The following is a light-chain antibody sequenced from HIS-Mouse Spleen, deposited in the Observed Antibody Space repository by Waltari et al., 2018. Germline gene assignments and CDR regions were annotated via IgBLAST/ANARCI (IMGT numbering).Light chain of an antibody. V-gene: IGLV6-57*04. Sequence: NFMLTQPHSVSESPGKTVTISCTRTSGSIARNYVQWYQQRPGSAPTPVIYEDNQRPSGVPDRFSGSIDSSSNSASLTISGLKTEDEADYYCQSYDSSNLVFGGGTKLNVL. CDR3: QSYDSSNLV. J-gene: IGLJ3*02. CDR1: SGSIARNY. CDR2: EDN.